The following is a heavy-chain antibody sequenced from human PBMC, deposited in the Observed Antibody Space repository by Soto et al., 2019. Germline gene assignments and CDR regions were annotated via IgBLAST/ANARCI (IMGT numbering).Heavy chain of an antibody. CDR2: ISGSGGST. J-gene: IGHJ5*02. Sequence: EVQLLESGGGLVQPGGSLRLSCEASGFTFSSYAMSWVRQAPGKGLEWVSAISGSGGSTYYADSVKGRFTISRDNSKNTLYLQMNSLRAEDTAVYYCSKLEWLMYNWFDPWGQGTLVTVSS. CDR1: GFTFSSYA. D-gene: IGHD3-3*01. CDR3: SKLEWLMYNWFDP. V-gene: IGHV3-23*01.